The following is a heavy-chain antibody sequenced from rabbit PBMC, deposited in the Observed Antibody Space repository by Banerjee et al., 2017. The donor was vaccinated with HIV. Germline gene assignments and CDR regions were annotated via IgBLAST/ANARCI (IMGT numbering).Heavy chain of an antibody. J-gene: IGHJ4*01. CDR3: ASADDYGDAGFNL. V-gene: IGHV1S40*01. CDR1: GFSFSGGYY. CDR2: IYAGSSDRT. D-gene: IGHD2-1*01. Sequence: QSLEESGGDLVKPGASLTLTCTASGFSFSGGYYMCWVRQAPGKGLEWIACIYAGSSDRTYYASWAKGRFTISKTSSTTVTLQMTSLTAADTAIYFCASADDYGDAGFNLWGPGTLVTVS.